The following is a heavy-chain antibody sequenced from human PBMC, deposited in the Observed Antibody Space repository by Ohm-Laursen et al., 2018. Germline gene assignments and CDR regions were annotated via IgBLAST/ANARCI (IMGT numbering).Heavy chain of an antibody. D-gene: IGHD3-3*01. Sequence: GSLRLSCTAPGFTFSSYWMHWVRQAPGKGLVWVSRINSDGSSTSYADSVKGRFTISRDNAKNTLYLQMNSLRAEDTAVYYCARDPSGYYDFWSGYYRSSAYYYGMDVWGQGTTVTVSS. V-gene: IGHV3-74*01. J-gene: IGHJ6*02. CDR2: INSDGSST. CDR1: GFTFSSYW. CDR3: ARDPSGYYDFWSGYYRSSAYYYGMDV.